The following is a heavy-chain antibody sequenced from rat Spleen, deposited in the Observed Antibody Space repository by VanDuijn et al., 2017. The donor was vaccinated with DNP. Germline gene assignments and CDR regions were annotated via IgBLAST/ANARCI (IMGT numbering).Heavy chain of an antibody. V-gene: IGHV3-1*01. CDR2: INYSGAT. CDR3: ARGLNYGGYIYSWYFDF. D-gene: IGHD1-11*01. J-gene: IGHJ1*01. CDR1: GHPITSNY. Sequence: EVQLQESGPGLVKPSQSLSLTCSVTGHPITSNYWGWIRKFPGNEMEWIGLINYSGATAYNPSLKSRISLTRDTSKNQFFLQLNSVTTEDTATYYCARGLNYGGYIYSWYFDFWGPGTMVAVSS.